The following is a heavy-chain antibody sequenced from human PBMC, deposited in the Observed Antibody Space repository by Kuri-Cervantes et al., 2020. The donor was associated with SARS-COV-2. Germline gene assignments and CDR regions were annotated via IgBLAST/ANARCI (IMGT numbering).Heavy chain of an antibody. J-gene: IGHJ5*02. CDR2: ISHDGKNI. CDR3: ARDRSNYKGNNWFDP. V-gene: IGHV3-30*03. D-gene: IGHD4-11*01. CDR1: GFNFSRTD. Sequence: GESLKISCAASGFNFSRTDMHWVRQAPGKGLEWVAVISHDGKNIKCIASGKGRFTISRDNSKNTLYLQMNSLRAEDTAVYYCARDRSNYKGNNWFDPWGQGTLVTVSS.